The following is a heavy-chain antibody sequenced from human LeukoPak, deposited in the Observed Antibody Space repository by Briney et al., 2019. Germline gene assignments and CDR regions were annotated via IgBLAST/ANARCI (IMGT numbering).Heavy chain of an antibody. Sequence: GGSLRLSCEASGFTFSSFWMCWVRQAPGKGLEWVASIKQDGSEKNYVDSVKGRFTISRDNAKNSVSLQMNSLRAEDTAVYYCARGPRRELLYDYWGQGTLVTVSS. CDR2: IKQDGSEK. J-gene: IGHJ4*02. V-gene: IGHV3-7*01. D-gene: IGHD1-26*01. CDR1: GFTFSSFW. CDR3: ARGPRRELLYDY.